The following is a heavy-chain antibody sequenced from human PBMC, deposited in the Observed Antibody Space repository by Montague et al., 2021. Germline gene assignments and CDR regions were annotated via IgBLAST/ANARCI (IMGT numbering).Heavy chain of an antibody. D-gene: IGHD2-21*01. CDR1: GFTFSNYW. CDR2: IKQDGSEK. CDR3: ARDQGQGYCGGDCYAGLDY. V-gene: IGHV3-7*01. Sequence: SLRLSCAASGFTFSNYWMSWVRQAPGKGLEWVANIKQDGSEKHYVDSVKGRFTISRDNAKNSLYLQMNSLRAEDTAVYFCARDQGQGYCGGDCYAGLDYWGQGTLVTASS. J-gene: IGHJ4*02.